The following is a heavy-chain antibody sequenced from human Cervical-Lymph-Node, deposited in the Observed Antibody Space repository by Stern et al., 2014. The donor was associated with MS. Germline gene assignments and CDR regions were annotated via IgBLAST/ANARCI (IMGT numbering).Heavy chain of an antibody. Sequence: VQLGQCGAEVERPGASVKVSCKASGYTFTAYFLHWVRQAPGQGLEWMGWISPKTGSATYAQKFQDRVTMTRDTSINTGYMEVSSLRSDDTAVYYCARDRGSYSDYWGQGTLVAVSS. D-gene: IGHD1-26*01. CDR3: ARDRGSYSDY. V-gene: IGHV1-2*02. CDR1: GYTFTAYF. CDR2: ISPKTGSA. J-gene: IGHJ4*02.